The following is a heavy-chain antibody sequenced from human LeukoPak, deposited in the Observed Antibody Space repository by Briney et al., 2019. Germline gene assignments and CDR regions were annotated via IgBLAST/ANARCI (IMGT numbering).Heavy chain of an antibody. CDR1: GFTFSSYW. CDR2: INTDGSDT. Sequence: AGGSLRLSCAASGFTFSSYWMHWVRQAPGKGLVWVSRINTDGSDTSYADSVKGRFTISRDNARNTLYLQMNSLRADDTAVYYCARDSPWLPDPYWGQGTLVTVSS. J-gene: IGHJ4*02. V-gene: IGHV3-74*03. D-gene: IGHD5-24*01. CDR3: ARDSPWLPDPY.